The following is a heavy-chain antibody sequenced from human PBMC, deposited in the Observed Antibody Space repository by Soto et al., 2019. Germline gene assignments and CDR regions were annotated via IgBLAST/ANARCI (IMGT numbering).Heavy chain of an antibody. J-gene: IGHJ6*02. Sequence: EEQLVETGGGVIQRGGFPRPPLNRSWFHDSRPHQRRGRPGPRDGAEGDAVIESGGSTTYADCVKGRFTISRDIPKNMIYLQLHTLRAEDTAVYYCAKDLGPLRLLNYYFYGLDVWGQGTTVTVSS. CDR3: AKDLGPLRLLNYYFYGLDV. V-gene: IGHV3-53*02. CDR1: FHDSRPH. CDR2: IESGGST. D-gene: IGHD2-15*01.